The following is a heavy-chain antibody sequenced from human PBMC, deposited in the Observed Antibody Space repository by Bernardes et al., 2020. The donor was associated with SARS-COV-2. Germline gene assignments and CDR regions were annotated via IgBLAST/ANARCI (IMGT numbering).Heavy chain of an antibody. CDR2: KAQGGVE. D-gene: IGHD2-21*02. Sequence: KAQGGVEEYAASVKGRFTISRDDSKSIAYLQMNSLKTEDTAVYYCTRDCGCDCYHLLANAFDCWCQGTMVTVSS. J-gene: IGHJ3*01. CDR3: TRDCGCDCYHLLANAFDC. V-gene: IGHV3-49*02.